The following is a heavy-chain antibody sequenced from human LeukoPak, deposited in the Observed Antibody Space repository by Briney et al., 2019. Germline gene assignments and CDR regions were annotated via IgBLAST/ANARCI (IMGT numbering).Heavy chain of an antibody. J-gene: IGHJ4*02. CDR1: GFTFSNAW. CDR3: TTFCSSTSCPLDY. D-gene: IGHD2-2*01. Sequence: GGSLRLSCAASGFTFSNAWMSWVRQAPGKGLEWVGRIKSKTDGGTTDYAAPVKGRFTISRDDSKSTLYLQMNSLKTEDTAVYYCTTFCSSTSCPLDYWGQGTLVTVSS. V-gene: IGHV3-15*01. CDR2: IKSKTDGGTT.